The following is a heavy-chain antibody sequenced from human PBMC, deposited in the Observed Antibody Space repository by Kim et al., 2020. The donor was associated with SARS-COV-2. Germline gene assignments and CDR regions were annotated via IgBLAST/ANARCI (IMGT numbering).Heavy chain of an antibody. Sequence: SETLSLTCAVYGGSFSGYYWSWIRQPPGKGLEWIGEINHSGSTNYNPSLKSRVTISVDTSKNQFSLKLSSVTAADTAVYYCAREKACSSTSCYYYYYYGMDVWGQGTTVTVSS. CDR2: INHSGST. CDR3: AREKACSSTSCYYYYYYGMDV. J-gene: IGHJ6*02. CDR1: GGSFSGYY. D-gene: IGHD2-2*01. V-gene: IGHV4-34*01.